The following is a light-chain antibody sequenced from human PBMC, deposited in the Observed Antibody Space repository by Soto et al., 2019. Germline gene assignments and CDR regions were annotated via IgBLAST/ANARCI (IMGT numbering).Light chain of an antibody. CDR1: SSDVGGYKY. V-gene: IGLV2-14*01. CDR3: SSYRSTSTLYV. J-gene: IGLJ1*01. CDR2: DVS. Sequence: QSALTQPASVSGSPGQSITISCTGTSSDVGGYKYVSWYQQHPGKAPRLIIYDVSIRPSGVSNRLSGSKSGNTASLTISGLQAEDEADYYCSSYRSTSTLYVFGTGTKLTVL.